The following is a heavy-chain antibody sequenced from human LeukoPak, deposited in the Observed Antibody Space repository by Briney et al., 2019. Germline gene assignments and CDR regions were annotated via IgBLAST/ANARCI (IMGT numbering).Heavy chain of an antibody. J-gene: IGHJ4*02. CDR2: IKPDGSDE. CDR1: GFTFNNYA. Sequence: GGSLRLSCEVFGFTFNNYAMNWVRQAPGKGLEWVANIKPDGSDEYYVDSVKGRLTISRDNAGNSLYLQMNSLRAEDTAVYYCARENFQYWAQGTLVTVSS. CDR3: ARENFQY. V-gene: IGHV3-7*04.